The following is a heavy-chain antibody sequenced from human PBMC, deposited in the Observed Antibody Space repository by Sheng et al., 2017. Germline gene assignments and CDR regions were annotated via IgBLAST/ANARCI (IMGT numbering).Heavy chain of an antibody. J-gene: IGHJ4*01. D-gene: IGHD5-18*01. CDR1: EFTFTSYW. V-gene: IGHV3-7*01. Sequence: EVQLVESGGGLVQPGGSLRLSCVASEFTFTSYWMSWVRQAPGKGLEWVANIKEDGSEKXYVDSVKGRFTISRDNSKNSLYLQMNSLRDEDTAVYYCARAVRVAHLIQVLFDYVGP. CDR3: ARAVRVAHLIQVLFDY. CDR2: IKEDGSEK.